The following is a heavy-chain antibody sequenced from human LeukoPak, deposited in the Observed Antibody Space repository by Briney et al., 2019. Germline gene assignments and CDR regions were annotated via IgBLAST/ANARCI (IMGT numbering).Heavy chain of an antibody. CDR1: GYTFTGYY. V-gene: IGHV1-2*02. Sequence: ASVKVSCKASGYTFTGYYMHWVRQAPGQGLEWMGWINPNSGGTNYAQKFQGRVTMTRDTSISTAYMELSRLRSDDTAVYYCARDKGYCTIGVCLGSNWFDPWGQGTLVTVSS. CDR3: ARDKGYCTIGVCLGSNWFDP. CDR2: INPNSGGT. J-gene: IGHJ5*02. D-gene: IGHD2-8*01.